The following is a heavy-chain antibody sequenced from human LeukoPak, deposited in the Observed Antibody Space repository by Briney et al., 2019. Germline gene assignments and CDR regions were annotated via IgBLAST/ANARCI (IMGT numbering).Heavy chain of an antibody. Sequence: ASVKVSCKASGYTFTSYYMHWVRQAPGQGLEWMGIINPSGGSTSYAQKFQGRVTMTRDTSTSTVYMELSSLGSEDTAVYYCARGSGGSSGWYPNLLLDYWGQGTLVTVSS. D-gene: IGHD6-19*01. J-gene: IGHJ4*02. CDR1: GYTFTSYY. V-gene: IGHV1-46*01. CDR2: INPSGGST. CDR3: ARGSGGSSGWYPNLLLDY.